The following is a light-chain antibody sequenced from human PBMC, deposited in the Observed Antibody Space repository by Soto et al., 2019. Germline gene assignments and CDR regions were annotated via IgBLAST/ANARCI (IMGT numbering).Light chain of an antibody. CDR2: CAS. Sequence: EMVMAQSPATLSVSPGERATLSCRASQNVTSRLAWYQQSPGQAPRLLIYCASARATDIPSRFSGSGSGTDFTLTISSLQSEDFAVYYCQQYNNWPRLFGPGTKVDIK. CDR3: QQYNNWPRL. J-gene: IGKJ3*01. V-gene: IGKV3-15*01. CDR1: QNVTSR.